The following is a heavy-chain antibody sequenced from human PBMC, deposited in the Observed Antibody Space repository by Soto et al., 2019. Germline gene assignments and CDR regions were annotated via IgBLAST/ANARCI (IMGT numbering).Heavy chain of an antibody. J-gene: IGHJ6*02. CDR2: IDPSDSYT. D-gene: IGHD2-2*01. CDR3: ARPQPSYYYYGMDV. V-gene: IGHV5-10-1*01. CDR1: GYSFTSYW. Sequence: PGESLKISCKGSGYSFTSYWISWVRQMPGKGLEWMGRIDPSDSYTNYSPSFQGHVTISADKSISTAYLQWSSLKASDTAMYYCARPQPSYYYYGMDVCGQGTTVTVSS.